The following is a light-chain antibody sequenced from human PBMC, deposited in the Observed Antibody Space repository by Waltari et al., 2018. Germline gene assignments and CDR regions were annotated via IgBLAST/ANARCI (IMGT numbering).Light chain of an antibody. CDR1: QSLLHSNGYNY. Sequence: DIVMTQSPLSLPVTPGEPASISCRSSQSLLHSNGYNYLDWYLQNPGQSPQLLIYLGSNRASGVPDRFSGSGSGTEFTLKISRVEAEDFAVYYCQQYGYSPRTFGQGTKVEIK. CDR2: LGS. V-gene: IGKV2-28*01. J-gene: IGKJ1*01. CDR3: QQYGYSPRT.